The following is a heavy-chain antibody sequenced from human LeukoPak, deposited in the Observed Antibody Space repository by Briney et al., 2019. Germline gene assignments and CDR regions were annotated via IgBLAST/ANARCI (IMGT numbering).Heavy chain of an antibody. V-gene: IGHV1-18*01. CDR2: ISAYNGNT. Sequence: ASVKVSCKASGYTFTSYGISWVREAPGQGLEWMGWISAYNGNTNYAQKLQGRVTMTTDTSTSTAYMELRSLRSDDTAVYYCARYFGGGRATNGFDYWGQGTLVTVSS. CDR1: GYTFTSYG. J-gene: IGHJ4*02. CDR3: ARYFGGGRATNGFDY. D-gene: IGHD2-8*01.